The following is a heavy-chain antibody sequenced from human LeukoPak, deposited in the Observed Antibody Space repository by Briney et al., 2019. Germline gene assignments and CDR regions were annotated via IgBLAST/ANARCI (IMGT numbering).Heavy chain of an antibody. V-gene: IGHV3-7*04. CDR3: ARGRIADMVRGVIIYYYYYGMDV. CDR2: IKQDGSEK. Sequence: QSGGSLRLSCAASGFTFSSYWMSWVRQAPGKGLEWVANIKQDGSEKYYVDSVKGRFTISRDNAKNSLYLQMNSLRAEDTAVYYCARGRIADMVRGVIIYYYYYGMDVWGQGTTVTVSS. D-gene: IGHD3-10*01. J-gene: IGHJ6*02. CDR1: GFTFSSYW.